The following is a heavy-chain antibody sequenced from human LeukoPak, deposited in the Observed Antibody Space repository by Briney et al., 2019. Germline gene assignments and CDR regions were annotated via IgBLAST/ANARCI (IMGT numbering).Heavy chain of an antibody. V-gene: IGHV4-34*01. Sequence: PSETLSLTCAVYGGSFSGYYWSWIRQPPGKGLEWIGEINHSGSTNYNPSLKSRVTISVDTSKNQFSLKLTSVTAADTAVYYCARVCSNGGCSSDYWGQGTLVTVSS. CDR2: INHSGST. D-gene: IGHD2-15*01. CDR3: ARVCSNGGCSSDY. J-gene: IGHJ4*02. CDR1: GGSFSGYY.